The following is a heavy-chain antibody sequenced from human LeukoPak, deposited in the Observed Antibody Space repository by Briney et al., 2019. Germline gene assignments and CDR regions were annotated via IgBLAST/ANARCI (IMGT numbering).Heavy chain of an antibody. CDR1: GYTFTSYG. V-gene: IGHV1-18*01. CDR2: ISAYNGNT. Sequence: ASVKASCKASGYTFTSYGISWVRQAPGQGLEWMGWISAYNGNTNYAQKLQGRVTMTTDTSTSTAYMELRSLRSDDTAVYYCARGKVVYAPSASGVDYWGQGTLVTVSS. D-gene: IGHD2-8*02. J-gene: IGHJ4*02. CDR3: ARGKVVYAPSASGVDY.